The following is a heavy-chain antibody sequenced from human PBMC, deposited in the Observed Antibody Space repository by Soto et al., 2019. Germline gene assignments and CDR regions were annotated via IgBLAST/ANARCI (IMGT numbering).Heavy chain of an antibody. CDR1: GFTFSNAW. D-gene: IGHD3-3*02. Sequence: EVQLVESGGGLVKPGGSLRLSCAASGFTFSNAWMSWVRQAPVKGLEWVGRIKNKTDGGTTDYAAHLKRRFTISRDDFKNTLYLQMNRLKTADTAVYYCTTDTPALYIFGVVNQLDYWGQGTLVTVSS. J-gene: IGHJ4*02. CDR3: TTDTPALYIFGVVNQLDY. CDR2: IKNKTDGGTT. V-gene: IGHV3-15*01.